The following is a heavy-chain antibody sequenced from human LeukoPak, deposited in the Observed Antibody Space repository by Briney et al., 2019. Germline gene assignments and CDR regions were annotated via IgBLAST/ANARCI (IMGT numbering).Heavy chain of an antibody. V-gene: IGHV3-48*01. CDR1: GFTFSDYS. J-gene: IGHJ4*02. CDR2: IGIDSGNT. D-gene: IGHD5-24*01. CDR3: ARDYKYAFDN. Sequence: GGSLRLSCAASGFTFSDYSMNWVRQAPGKGREWISYIGIDSGNTNYADSVKGRFTISGDKAKNSLYLQMNSLRVEDTAVYYCARDYKYAFDNWGQGTLVTVSS.